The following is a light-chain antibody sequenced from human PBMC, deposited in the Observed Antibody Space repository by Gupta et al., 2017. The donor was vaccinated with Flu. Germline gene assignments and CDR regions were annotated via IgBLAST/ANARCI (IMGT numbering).Light chain of an antibody. J-gene: IGKJ2*01. CDR2: MAS. CDR3: QHEDNYLGT. CDR1: ESIRNW. Sequence: PSILSAAVGDRVTITCRASESIRNWLAWYQQKPGKAPKLLISMASTLESGVPSRFSGSGSGTEFTLTISSRQPDDLATYYCQHEDNYLGTFGQGTKLEI. V-gene: IGKV1-5*03.